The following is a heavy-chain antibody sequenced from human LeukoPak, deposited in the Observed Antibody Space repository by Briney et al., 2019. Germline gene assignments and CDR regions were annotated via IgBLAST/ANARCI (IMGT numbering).Heavy chain of an antibody. J-gene: IGHJ4*02. Sequence: SEALSLTCTVSGGSISSGSYYWSWIRQPAGKGLEWIGRIYTSGSTNYNPSLKSRVTISVDTSKNQFSLKLSSVTAADTAVYYCARRVIAAAGHYYFDYWGQGTLVTVSS. CDR2: IYTSGST. CDR1: GGSISSGSYY. V-gene: IGHV4-61*02. CDR3: ARRVIAAAGHYYFDY. D-gene: IGHD6-13*01.